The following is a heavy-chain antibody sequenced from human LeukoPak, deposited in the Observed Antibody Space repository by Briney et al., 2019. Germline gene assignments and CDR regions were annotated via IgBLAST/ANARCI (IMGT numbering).Heavy chain of an antibody. CDR3: ARGEGYCSGGSCYRGSDY. V-gene: IGHV3-21*01. CDR2: ISDNIRST. Sequence: GGSLRLSCAASGFTFSSYAMSWFRQAPGRGLEWVSSISDNIRSTFDADSVKGRFTISRDNARNSLYLQMNSLRAEDTAVYYCARGEGYCSGGSCYRGSDYWGQGTLVTVSS. D-gene: IGHD2-15*01. CDR1: GFTFSSYA. J-gene: IGHJ4*02.